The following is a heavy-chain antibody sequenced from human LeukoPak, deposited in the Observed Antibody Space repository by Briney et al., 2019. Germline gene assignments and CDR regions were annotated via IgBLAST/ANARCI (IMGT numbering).Heavy chain of an antibody. CDR3: ARQGGINCSSTSCSYNYYFDY. J-gene: IGHJ4*02. CDR1: GYSFTSYW. Sequence: GESLKISCKGSGYSFTSYWIGWVRQMPGKGLGWMGIIYPGDSDTRYSPSFQGQVTISADKSISTAYLQWSSLKASDTAMYYCARQGGINCSSTSCSYNYYFDYWGQGTLVTVSS. V-gene: IGHV5-51*01. CDR2: IYPGDSDT. D-gene: IGHD2-2*01.